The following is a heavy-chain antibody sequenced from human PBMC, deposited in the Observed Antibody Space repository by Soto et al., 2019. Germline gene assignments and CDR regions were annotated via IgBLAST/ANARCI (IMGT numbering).Heavy chain of an antibody. D-gene: IGHD3-10*01. CDR2: INHSGSA. J-gene: IGHJ4*02. V-gene: IGHV4-34*01. Sequence: QVQIQQWGAGVLKPSETLSLTCAVNGGSFSGYIWTWIRQTPGKGLQWIGQINHSGSAVYNPSLRIRVTKSVMYNDRFSRGRGAVTAAATAVYYCARGLSRASHYSGGWYYFDSWGQGATVTVSS. CDR1: GGSFSGYI. CDR3: ARGLSRASHYSGGWYYFDS.